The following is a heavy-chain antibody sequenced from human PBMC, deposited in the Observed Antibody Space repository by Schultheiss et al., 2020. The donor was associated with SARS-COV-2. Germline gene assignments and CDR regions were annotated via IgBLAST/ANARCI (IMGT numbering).Heavy chain of an antibody. CDR2: ISGSGGST. V-gene: IGHV3-23*01. J-gene: IGHJ4*02. Sequence: GGSLRLSCAASGFTFNFYSMNWVRQAPGKGLEWVSAISGSGGSTYYADSVKGRFTISRDNAKNSLYLQMNSLRAEDTAVYYCAKDKGDYGDYDYFDYWGQGTLVTVSS. CDR1: GFTFNFYS. D-gene: IGHD4-17*01. CDR3: AKDKGDYGDYDYFDY.